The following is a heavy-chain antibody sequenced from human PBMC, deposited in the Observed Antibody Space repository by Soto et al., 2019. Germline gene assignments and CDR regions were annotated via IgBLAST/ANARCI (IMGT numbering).Heavy chain of an antibody. CDR2: ISSSSSTI. CDR1: GFTFSSYS. J-gene: IGHJ6*02. V-gene: IGHV3-48*02. CDR3: ARAQTDNLDYGDYDYYYGMDV. Sequence: EVQLVESGGGLVQPGGSLRLSCAASGFTFSSYSMNWVRQAPGKGLEWVSYISSSSSTIYYADSVKGRFTISRDNAKNSLYLQMNSLRDADTAVYYCARAQTDNLDYGDYDYYYGMDVWGQGTTVTVSS. D-gene: IGHD4-17*01.